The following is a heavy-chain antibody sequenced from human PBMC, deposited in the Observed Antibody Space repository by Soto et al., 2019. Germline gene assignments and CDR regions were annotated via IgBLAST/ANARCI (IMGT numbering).Heavy chain of an antibody. CDR1: GFSFSSYG. CDR3: AISGYSSSWYSSSGGYYFDY. CDR2: IWYDGSNK. V-gene: IGHV3-33*01. Sequence: GGSLRLSCAASGFSFSSYGMHWVRQAPGKGLEWVAVIWYDGSNKYYADSVKGRFTISRDNSKSTLYLQMNSLRAEDTAVYYCAISGYSSSWYSSSGGYYFDYWGQGTLVTVSS. J-gene: IGHJ4*02. D-gene: IGHD6-13*01.